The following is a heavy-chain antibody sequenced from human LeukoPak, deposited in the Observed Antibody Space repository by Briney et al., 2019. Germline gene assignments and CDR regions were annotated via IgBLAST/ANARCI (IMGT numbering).Heavy chain of an antibody. CDR3: ARVAHYYYDSSGLDY. CDR2: INPNNGGT. J-gene: IGHJ4*02. Sequence: ASVKVSCKASGYTFPGYYVHWVRQAPGQGLEWMGWINPNNGGTNYAQKFQGRVTMTRDTSISTAYMELSRLRSEDTAVYYCARVAHYYYDSSGLDYWGQGTLVTVSS. CDR1: GYTFPGYY. V-gene: IGHV1-2*02. D-gene: IGHD3-22*01.